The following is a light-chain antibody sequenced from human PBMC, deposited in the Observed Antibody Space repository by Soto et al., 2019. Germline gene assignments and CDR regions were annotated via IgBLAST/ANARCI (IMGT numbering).Light chain of an antibody. V-gene: IGKV1-39*01. Sequence: DIQMTQSPSSLSATVGDRVTITCRASQSIDNYLNWYQRKPGKAPNLLIYAASNLQSGVPSRFSGSGSGTDFTLTISSLDPEDFATYYCQQSYSTQITCGPGTKVGVK. CDR3: QQSYSTQIT. CDR2: AAS. CDR1: QSIDNY. J-gene: IGKJ3*01.